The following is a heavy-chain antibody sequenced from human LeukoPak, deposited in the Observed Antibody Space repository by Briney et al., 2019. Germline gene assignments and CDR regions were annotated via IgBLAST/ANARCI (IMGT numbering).Heavy chain of an antibody. V-gene: IGHV4-59*01. Sequence: SETLSLTCTVSGGSISSYYWSWIRQPPGKGLEWIGYIYYSGSTTYNPSLNSRVTMSVDSSRNQFSLKLVSVTAADTAVYYCAREGTAGTNLNWFDPWGQGTLVTVSS. CDR2: IYYSGST. J-gene: IGHJ5*02. D-gene: IGHD1-1*01. CDR1: GGSISSYY. CDR3: AREGTAGTNLNWFDP.